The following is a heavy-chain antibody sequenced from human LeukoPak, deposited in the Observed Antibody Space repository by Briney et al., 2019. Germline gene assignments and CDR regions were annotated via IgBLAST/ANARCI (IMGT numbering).Heavy chain of an antibody. CDR2: ISTIGNT. D-gene: IGHD3-3*01. CDR3: ARGVHYDVWSGYYSGAFDI. CDR1: GGSLSSYY. V-gene: IGHV4-4*07. J-gene: IGHJ3*02. Sequence: SETLSLTCTVSGGSLSSYYWSWIRQPAGKGLEWIRRISTIGNTNYNPSLKRRVAMSVDTSKNQFSLKLSSVTAADTAVYYCARGVHYDVWSGYYSGAFDIWGQGTMVTVSS.